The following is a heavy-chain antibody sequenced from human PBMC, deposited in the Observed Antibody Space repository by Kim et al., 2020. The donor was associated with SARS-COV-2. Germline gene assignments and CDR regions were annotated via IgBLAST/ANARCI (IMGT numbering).Heavy chain of an antibody. CDR1: GFTFSSYA. V-gene: IGHV3-30*04. CDR2: ISYDGSNK. CDR3: ARDQGLMVRGVHVDY. Sequence: GGSLRLSCAASGFTFSSYAMHWVRQAPGKGLEWVAVISYDGSNKYYADSVKGRFTISRDNSKNTLYLQMNSLRAEDTAVYYCARDQGLMVRGVHVDYWGQGTLVTVSS. J-gene: IGHJ4*02. D-gene: IGHD3-10*01.